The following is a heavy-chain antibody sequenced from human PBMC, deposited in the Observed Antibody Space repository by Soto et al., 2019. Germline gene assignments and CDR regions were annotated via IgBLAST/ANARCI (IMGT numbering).Heavy chain of an antibody. CDR3: ARVARGYSYGQYDY. CDR2: IGTAGDT. V-gene: IGHV3-13*01. Sequence: EVQLVESGGGLVQPGGSLRLSCAASGFTFSSYDMHWVRQATGKGLEWVSAIGTAGDTYYPGSVKGRFTISRENAKNSLYLQMNSLRAGDTAVYYCARVARGYSYGQYDYWGQGTLVTVSS. J-gene: IGHJ4*02. D-gene: IGHD5-18*01. CDR1: GFTFSSYD.